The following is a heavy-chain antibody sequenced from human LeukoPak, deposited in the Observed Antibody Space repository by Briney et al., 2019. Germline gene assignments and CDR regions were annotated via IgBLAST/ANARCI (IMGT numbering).Heavy chain of an antibody. J-gene: IGHJ3*02. CDR2: IYYSGSA. D-gene: IGHD3-16*01. CDR3: ARRGGGHAFDI. V-gene: IGHV4-59*08. CDR1: GCSISSYY. Sequence: SETLSLTCTASGCSISSYYWSWIRQPPGKGLDSIGYIYYSGSASYNPSLKIRVNISIDTSRTQFSLKLSSVSAADTAMYYCARRGGGHAFDIWGQGTMVTVSS.